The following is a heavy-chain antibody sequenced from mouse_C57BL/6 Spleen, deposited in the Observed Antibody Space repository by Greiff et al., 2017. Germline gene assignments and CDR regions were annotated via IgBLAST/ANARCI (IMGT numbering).Heavy chain of an antibody. CDR1: GFSLTSYG. CDR3: ARPLTYGSSSYAMDY. CDR2: IWSGGST. Sequence: VQLQQSGPGLVQPSQSLSITCTVSGFSLTSYGVHWVRQSPGKGLEWLGVIWSGGSTDSNAAFISRLSISKDNSKSQVFFKMNSLQADDTAIYYCARPLTYGSSSYAMDYWGQGTSVTVSS. V-gene: IGHV2-2*01. D-gene: IGHD1-1*01. J-gene: IGHJ4*01.